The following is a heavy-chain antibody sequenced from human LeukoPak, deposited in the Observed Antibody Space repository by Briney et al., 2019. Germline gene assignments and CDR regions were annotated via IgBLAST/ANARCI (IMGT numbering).Heavy chain of an antibody. CDR3: ASLTLEWLLSDY. Sequence: GGSLRLSCAASGFTFSSYEMNWVRQAPGKGLEWVSYISSSGSTIYYADSVKGRFTISRDNAKNSLYLQMKSLRAEDTVIYYCASLTLEWLLSDYWGQGTLVTVSS. V-gene: IGHV3-48*03. D-gene: IGHD3-3*01. CDR2: ISSSGSTI. J-gene: IGHJ4*02. CDR1: GFTFSSYE.